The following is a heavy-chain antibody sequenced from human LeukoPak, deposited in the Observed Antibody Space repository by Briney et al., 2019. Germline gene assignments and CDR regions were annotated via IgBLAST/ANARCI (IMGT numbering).Heavy chain of an antibody. CDR3: ARSRLDSSSWYVVGDY. D-gene: IGHD6-13*01. J-gene: IGHJ4*02. Sequence: PGGSLRLSCAASGFTFDDYGMSWVRQAPGKGLEWVSGINWNGGSTGYADSVKGRFTISRDNAKNSLYLQMNSLRAVDTALYYCARSRLDSSSWYVVGDYWGQGTLVTVSS. CDR1: GFTFDDYG. V-gene: IGHV3-20*04. CDR2: INWNGGST.